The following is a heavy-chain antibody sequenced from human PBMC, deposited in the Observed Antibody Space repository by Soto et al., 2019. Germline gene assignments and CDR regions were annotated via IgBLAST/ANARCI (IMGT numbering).Heavy chain of an antibody. Sequence: QVQLVESGGGVVQPGRSLRLSCAASGFTFSSYGMHWVRQAPGKGLEWVAVIWYDGSNKYYADSVKGRFTISRDNSKNTLYLQMNSLRAEDTAVYYCARDKAEGAYYYYGMDVWGQGTTVTVSS. CDR1: GFTFSSYG. J-gene: IGHJ6*02. D-gene: IGHD3-16*01. CDR3: ARDKAEGAYYYYGMDV. CDR2: IWYDGSNK. V-gene: IGHV3-33*01.